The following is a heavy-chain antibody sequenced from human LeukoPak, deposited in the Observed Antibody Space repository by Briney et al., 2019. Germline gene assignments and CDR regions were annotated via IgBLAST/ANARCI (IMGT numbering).Heavy chain of an antibody. J-gene: IGHJ5*02. CDR1: GGSFSGYY. CDR2: INHSGST. Sequence: SETLSLTCAVYGGSFSGYYWSWIRQPPGKGLEWIGEINHSGSTNYNPSLKSRVTISVDTSKNQFSLKLSSVTAADTAVYYCARHGLLWFGESHQFDPWGQGTLVTVSS. CDR3: ARHGLLWFGESHQFDP. V-gene: IGHV4-34*01. D-gene: IGHD3-10*01.